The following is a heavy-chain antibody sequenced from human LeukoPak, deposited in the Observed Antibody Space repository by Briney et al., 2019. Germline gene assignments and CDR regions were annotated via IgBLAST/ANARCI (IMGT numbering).Heavy chain of an antibody. CDR1: GFTFDDYA. CDR3: AKDIGPYYDSSGYGFDY. J-gene: IGHJ4*02. V-gene: IGHV3-9*01. CDR2: ISWNSGSI. Sequence: GGSLRLSCAASGFTFDDYAMHWVRQAPGKGLEWVSGISWNSGSIGYADSVKGRFTISRDNAKNSLYLQMNSLRAGDTALYYCAKDIGPYYDSSGYGFDYWGQGTLVTVSS. D-gene: IGHD3-22*01.